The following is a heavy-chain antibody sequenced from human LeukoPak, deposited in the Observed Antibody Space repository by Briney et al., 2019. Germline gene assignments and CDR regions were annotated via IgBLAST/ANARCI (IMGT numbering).Heavy chain of an antibody. D-gene: IGHD1-14*01. V-gene: IGHV4-34*01. Sequence: PSETLSLTCAVYGGSFSGYYCSWISQLPRKGLEWIGEINHSGSTNYNPPLKSRVTISVDTSKNQFSLKLSSVTAADTAVYYCARGFRIPLTLDYWGQGTLVAVSS. J-gene: IGHJ4*02. CDR2: INHSGST. CDR1: GGSFSGYY. CDR3: ARGFRIPLTLDY.